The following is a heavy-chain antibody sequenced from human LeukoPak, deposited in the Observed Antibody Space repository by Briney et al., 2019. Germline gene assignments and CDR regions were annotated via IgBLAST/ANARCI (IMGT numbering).Heavy chain of an antibody. V-gene: IGHV1-18*01. CDR1: GYTFTSYG. CDR3: ARDYLRYCSGGSCYSV. D-gene: IGHD2-15*01. CDR2: ISAYNGNT. Sequence: ASVKVSCKASGYTFTSYGISWVRQAPGQGLEWMGWISAYNGNTNYAQKFQGRVTMTRDTSISTAYMELSRLRSDDTAVYYCARDYLRYCSGGSCYSVWGQGTMVTVSS. J-gene: IGHJ3*01.